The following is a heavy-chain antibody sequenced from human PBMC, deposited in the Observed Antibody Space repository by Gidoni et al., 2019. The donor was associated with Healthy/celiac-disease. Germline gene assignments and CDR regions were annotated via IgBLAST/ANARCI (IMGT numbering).Heavy chain of an antibody. Sequence: QVQLVQSGAEVKKPGASVKVSCKASGYTFTSYYMHWVRQAPGQGLEWMGIINPSGGSTSYAQKFQGRVTMTRDTSTSTVYMELSSLRSEDTAVYYCARDWGGNIVVVPVFDYWGQGTLVTVSS. CDR3: ARDWGGNIVVVPVFDY. V-gene: IGHV1-46*03. J-gene: IGHJ4*02. CDR1: GYTFTSYY. D-gene: IGHD2-2*01. CDR2: INPSGGST.